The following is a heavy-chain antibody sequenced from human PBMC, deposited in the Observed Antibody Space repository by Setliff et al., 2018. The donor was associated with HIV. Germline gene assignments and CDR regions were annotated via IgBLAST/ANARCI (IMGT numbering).Heavy chain of an antibody. Sequence: PSETLSLTCAVSGASISSSSYYWGWIRQPPGKGLEWIGSIYHSGSTYYNPSLKSRVTISVDTSKNKFSLKLSSVTAADTAVYYCARQRTQQLRLTLWDYWGQGVLVTVSS. V-gene: IGHV4-39*01. CDR2: IYHSGST. CDR1: GASISSSSYY. D-gene: IGHD5-18*01. CDR3: ARQRTQQLRLTLWDY. J-gene: IGHJ4*02.